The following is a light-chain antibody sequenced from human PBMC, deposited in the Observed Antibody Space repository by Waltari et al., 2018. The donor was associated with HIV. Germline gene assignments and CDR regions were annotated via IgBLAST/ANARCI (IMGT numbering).Light chain of an antibody. J-gene: IGLJ3*02. CDR3: QAWDNNLAV. Sequence: SYELTQPPSLSVSPGQTASIPCSGVKLGEKYSFWYQQKSGQSPLLVMSQDNKRPSGIPERFSGSNSGNTATLTISGTQSMDEADYYCQAWDNNLAVFGGGTKLTVL. V-gene: IGLV3-1*01. CDR1: KLGEKY. CDR2: QDN.